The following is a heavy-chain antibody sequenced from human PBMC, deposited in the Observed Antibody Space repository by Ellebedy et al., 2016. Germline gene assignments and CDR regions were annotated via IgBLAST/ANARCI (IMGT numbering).Heavy chain of an antibody. CDR1: GFTLSSHA. CDR2: ISWNSGSI. CDR3: AKAVVRWGLIDY. V-gene: IGHV3-9*01. Sequence: GGSLRLXCSASGFTLSSHAMHWVRQAPGKGLEWVSGISWNSGSIGYADSVKGRFTISRDNAKNSLYLQMNSLRAEDTALYYCAKAVVRWGLIDYWGQGTPVTVSS. J-gene: IGHJ4*02. D-gene: IGHD3-22*01.